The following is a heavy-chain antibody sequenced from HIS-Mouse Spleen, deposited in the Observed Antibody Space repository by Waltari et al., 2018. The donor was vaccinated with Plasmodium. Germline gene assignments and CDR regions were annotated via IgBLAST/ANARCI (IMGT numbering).Heavy chain of an antibody. Sequence: QVQLVQSGAEVKKPGASVKVSCKASGYTFTGYYMHWVRPAPGQGLEWRGWINPNSGGTNYAQKFQGRGTMTRDTSISTAYMELSRLRSDDTAVYYCARVLGYKAAAGTFVEYFQHWGQGTLVTVSS. CDR1: GYTFTGYY. CDR2: INPNSGGT. V-gene: IGHV1-2*02. D-gene: IGHD6-13*01. CDR3: ARVLGYKAAAGTFVEYFQH. J-gene: IGHJ1*01.